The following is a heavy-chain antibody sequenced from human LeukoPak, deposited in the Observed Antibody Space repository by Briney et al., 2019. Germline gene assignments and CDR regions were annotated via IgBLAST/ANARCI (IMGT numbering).Heavy chain of an antibody. CDR2: ISSSSNYI. J-gene: IGHJ5*02. D-gene: IGHD3-10*01. CDR3: ARGPKDPPARSMVRGVWAWFDP. Sequence: PGGSLRLSCAGSGFTFSSYSMNWVRQAPGKGLEWVSSISSSSNYIYYADSVKGRFTISRDNAKNSLSLQMNSLRAEDTAVYYCARGPKDPPARSMVRGVWAWFDPWGQGTLVTVSS. CDR1: GFTFSSYS. V-gene: IGHV3-21*04.